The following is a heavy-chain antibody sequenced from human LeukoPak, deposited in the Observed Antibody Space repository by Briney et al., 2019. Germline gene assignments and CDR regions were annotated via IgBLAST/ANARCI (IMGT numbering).Heavy chain of an antibody. J-gene: IGHJ4*02. D-gene: IGHD7-27*01. V-gene: IGHV3-30*03. Sequence: PGGSLRLSCAASGFTFFTYSMHWVRQAPGKGLEWLAVSSFDENNKYYADSVRGRFTISRDNSKNTVYLQMNSLRAEDTAVYYCARDYTNWGSGFDYWGQGTLVTVSS. CDR2: SSFDENNK. CDR1: GFTFFTYS. CDR3: ARDYTNWGSGFDY.